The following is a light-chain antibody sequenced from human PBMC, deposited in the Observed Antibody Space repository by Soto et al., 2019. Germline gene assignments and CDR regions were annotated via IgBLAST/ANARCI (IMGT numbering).Light chain of an antibody. V-gene: IGKV1-39*01. CDR1: QNIKTY. Sequence: DIQTTQSPSSLSASVGDSVTITCRASQNIKTYLNWYQQKPGKAPNLLIYAASSLHSGVPSRFSGSGSGTDFTLTISSLQPEDFATYYCQQSFSSPPWTFGQGTKVEIK. CDR3: QQSFSSPPWT. CDR2: AAS. J-gene: IGKJ1*01.